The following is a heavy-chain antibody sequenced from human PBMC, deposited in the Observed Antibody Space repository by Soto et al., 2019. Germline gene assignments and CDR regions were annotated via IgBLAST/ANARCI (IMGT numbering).Heavy chain of an antibody. CDR2: ISSSSSTI. V-gene: IGHV3-48*02. CDR3: ARDKGITMVLGVIIFDAFDI. Sequence: EVQLVESGGGLVQPGGSLRLSCAASGFTFSSYSMNWVRQAPGKGLEWVSYISSSSSTIYYADSVKGRFTISRDNAKNSLYLQMNSLRDEDTAVYYCARDKGITMVLGVIIFDAFDIWGQGTMVTVSS. CDR1: GFTFSSYS. D-gene: IGHD3-10*01. J-gene: IGHJ3*02.